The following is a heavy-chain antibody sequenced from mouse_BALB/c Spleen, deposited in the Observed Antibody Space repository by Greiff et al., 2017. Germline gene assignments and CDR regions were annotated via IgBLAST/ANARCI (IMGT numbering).Heavy chain of an antibody. CDR2: ISDGGSYT. D-gene: IGHD2-1*01. Sequence: EVQRVESGGGLVKPGGSLKLSCAASGFTFSDYYMYWVRQTPEKRLEWVATISDGGSYTYYPDSVKGRFTISRDNAKNNLYLQMSSLKSEDTAMYYCARDLLGFAYWGQGTLVTVSA. V-gene: IGHV5-4*02. CDR1: GFTFSDYY. CDR3: ARDLLGFAY. J-gene: IGHJ3*01.